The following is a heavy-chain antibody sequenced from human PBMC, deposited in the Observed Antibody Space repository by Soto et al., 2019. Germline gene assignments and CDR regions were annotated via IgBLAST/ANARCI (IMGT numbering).Heavy chain of an antibody. CDR2: IYYSGST. CDR3: AREAVKDDFWSGYYSPYYYYYLDV. V-gene: IGHV4-59*01. D-gene: IGHD3-3*01. J-gene: IGHJ6*03. Sequence: QVQLQESGPGLVKPSETLSLTCTVSGGSLSRYFWSWIRQPPGKGLEWIGYIYYSGSTNCNPSLKGRVTISVDTSKNQFSLNLRSATAADTAVYYCAREAVKDDFWSGYYSPYYYYYLDVWGKGTTVTVSS. CDR1: GGSLSRYF.